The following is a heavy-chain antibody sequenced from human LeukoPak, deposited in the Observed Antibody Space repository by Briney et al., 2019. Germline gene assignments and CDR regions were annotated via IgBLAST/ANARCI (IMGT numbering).Heavy chain of an antibody. D-gene: IGHD3-22*01. V-gene: IGHV4-59*01. CDR1: GGSISNYY. Sequence: PETLSLTCTVSGGSISNYYWIWIRQPPGKGLEWIGYIYYSGNTNYNPSLKSRVTISLDTSKNQFSLKLSSVTAADTAVYYCARWYYGNSERYFDYWGQGTLVTVSS. CDR2: IYYSGNT. J-gene: IGHJ4*02. CDR3: ARWYYGNSERYFDY.